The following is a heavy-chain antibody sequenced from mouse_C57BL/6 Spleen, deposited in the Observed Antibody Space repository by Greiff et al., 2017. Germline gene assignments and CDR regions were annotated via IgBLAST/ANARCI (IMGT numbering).Heavy chain of an antibody. Sequence: EVKLMESGAELVKPGASVKLSCTASGFNIKDYYMHWVKQRTEQGLEWIGRIDPEDGETKYAPKFQGKATITADTSSNTAYLQLSSLTSEDTAVYYCAWDYGNLWFAYWGQGTLVTVSA. J-gene: IGHJ3*01. CDR2: IDPEDGET. V-gene: IGHV14-2*01. D-gene: IGHD2-1*01. CDR1: GFNIKDYY. CDR3: AWDYGNLWFAY.